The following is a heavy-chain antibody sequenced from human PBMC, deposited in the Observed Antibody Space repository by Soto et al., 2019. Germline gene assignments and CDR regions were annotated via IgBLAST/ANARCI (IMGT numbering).Heavy chain of an antibody. Sequence: ASVKVSCKASGYTFTSYDINWVRQATGQGLEWMGWMNPNSGNTGYAQKFQGRVTMTRNTSISTAYMELSSLRSEDTAVYYCAREDIVVVPAAIEVPTTGGTYYYYYMDVWGKGTTVTVSS. CDR1: GYTFTSYD. D-gene: IGHD2-2*01. V-gene: IGHV1-8*01. CDR2: MNPNSGNT. CDR3: AREDIVVVPAAIEVPTTGGTYYYYYMDV. J-gene: IGHJ6*03.